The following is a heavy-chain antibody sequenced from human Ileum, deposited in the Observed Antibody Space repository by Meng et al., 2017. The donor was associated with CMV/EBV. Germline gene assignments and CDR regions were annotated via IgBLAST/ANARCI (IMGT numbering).Heavy chain of an antibody. V-gene: IGHV3-30*02. D-gene: IGHD6-6*01. CDR2: IRYDGSNK. CDR1: RFVFDTYG. Sequence: GESLKISCVASRFVFDTYGTSWVRQAPGKGLEWVAFIRYDGSNKYYGDSVKGRFTISRDNSKNTLSLQMNSLRPEDTAVYYCARGSGDSSYRPDYWGQGTLVTVSS. CDR3: ARGSGDSSYRPDY. J-gene: IGHJ4*02.